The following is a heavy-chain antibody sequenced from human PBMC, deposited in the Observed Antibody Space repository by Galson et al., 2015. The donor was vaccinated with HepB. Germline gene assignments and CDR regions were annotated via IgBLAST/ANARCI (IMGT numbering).Heavy chain of an antibody. D-gene: IGHD3-22*01. CDR2: IIPNLGIA. CDR1: GCTFSTNA. V-gene: IGHV1-69*04. Sequence: SVKVSCKASGCTFSTNAISWVRQAPGQGLEWMGRIIPNLGIANYAQKFQGRVTITADKSTSTAYMELSSLRSEDTAVYYCASPNYYDSSGYFDYWGQGTLVTVSS. CDR3: ASPNYYDSSGYFDY. J-gene: IGHJ4*02.